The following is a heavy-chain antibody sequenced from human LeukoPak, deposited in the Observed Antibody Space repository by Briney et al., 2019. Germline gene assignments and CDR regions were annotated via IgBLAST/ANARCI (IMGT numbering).Heavy chain of an antibody. J-gene: IGHJ3*02. CDR1: GFTFSNYW. Sequence: PGGSLRLSCAASGFTFSNYWMSWVRQAPGKGLEWVANIKQDGSEKYYVDSVKGRFTISRDNAKNSLYLQMNSLRAEDTAVYYCARDRMYSSSWPDAFDIWGQGTMVTVSS. V-gene: IGHV3-7*01. D-gene: IGHD6-13*01. CDR2: IKQDGSEK. CDR3: ARDRMYSSSWPDAFDI.